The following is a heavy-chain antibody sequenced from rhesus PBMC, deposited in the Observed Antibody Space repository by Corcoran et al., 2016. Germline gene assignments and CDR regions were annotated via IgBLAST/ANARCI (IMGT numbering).Heavy chain of an antibody. V-gene: IGHV3-136*01. J-gene: IGHJ1*01. CDR3: TREGYGQGYFEF. D-gene: IGHD3-28*01. CDR2: LRYTGKTR. Sequence: EVQLVESGGGLVQPGGSLRLSCAASGFTFIIYDMRWVRTAPGKGLEWVLYLRYTGKTRYYADSVKGRFTIARDNAKNSLSLQMSSLRAEDTAVYYCTREGYGQGYFEFWGQGALVTVSS. CDR1: GFTFIIYD.